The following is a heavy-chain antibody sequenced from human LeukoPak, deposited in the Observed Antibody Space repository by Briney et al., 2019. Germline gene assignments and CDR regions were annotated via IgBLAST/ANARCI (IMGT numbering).Heavy chain of an antibody. CDR3: ASGRIAVAGFLDY. CDR1: GYRFTSYW. Sequence: RGESLKISCQGSGYRFTSYWIGWVRQMRRKGLGWMGIIYPGDSDTRYSPSFQGQVTISADKSISTAYLQWSSLKASDTAMYYCASGRIAVAGFLDYWGQGTLVTVSS. V-gene: IGHV5-51*01. D-gene: IGHD6-19*01. CDR2: IYPGDSDT. J-gene: IGHJ4*02.